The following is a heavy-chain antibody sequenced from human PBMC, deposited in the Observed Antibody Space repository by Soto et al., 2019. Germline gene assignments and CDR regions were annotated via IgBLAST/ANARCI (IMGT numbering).Heavy chain of an antibody. V-gene: IGHV3-23*01. Sequence: EVPVLESGGGLVQPGGSLRLSCAASGFTFTSHVMSWVRQAPGKGLEWVSSIGGSGGSTYYADSVKGRFTVSRDNPKSTQYLQMHSLRVANTVVYYCAHGWGDGWGQGTLVTVSS. CDR2: IGGSGGST. CDR1: GFTFTSHV. CDR3: AHGWGDG. J-gene: IGHJ4*02. D-gene: IGHD3-16*01.